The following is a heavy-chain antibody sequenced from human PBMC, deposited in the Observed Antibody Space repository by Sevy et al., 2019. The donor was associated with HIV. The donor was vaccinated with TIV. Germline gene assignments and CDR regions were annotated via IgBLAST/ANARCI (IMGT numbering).Heavy chain of an antibody. V-gene: IGHV3-7*01. D-gene: IGHD3-3*01. J-gene: IGHJ4*02. CDR3: ATFSVGY. Sequence: GGSLRLSCAASGFTFSDSWMHWVRQAPGKGLEWVANINQDGNEKYYVESVKGRFTISRDNAKNSLYLQMNSLRDDDTAVYYCATFSVGYWGQGTLVTVSS. CDR2: INQDGNEK. CDR1: GFTFSDSW.